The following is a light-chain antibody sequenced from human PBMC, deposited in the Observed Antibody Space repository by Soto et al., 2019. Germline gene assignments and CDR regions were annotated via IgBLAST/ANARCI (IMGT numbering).Light chain of an antibody. CDR1: SSDVGGYNY. J-gene: IGLJ1*01. Sequence: QSVLTQPASVSGSPGQSITISCTGTSSDVGGYNYVSWYQQHPGKAPKLRIYDVSNRPSGVSNRFSGSKSGNTASLSISGLQAEDEADYYCSSYTSSSTRVFGTGTKSPS. V-gene: IGLV2-14*01. CDR3: SSYTSSSTRV. CDR2: DVS.